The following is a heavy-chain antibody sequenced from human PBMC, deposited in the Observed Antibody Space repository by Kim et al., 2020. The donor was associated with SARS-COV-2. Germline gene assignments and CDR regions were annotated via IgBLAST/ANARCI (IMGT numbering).Heavy chain of an antibody. V-gene: IGHV1-18*01. J-gene: IGHJ5*02. D-gene: IGHD6-13*01. Sequence: QEIQGRVTMTTDTSTSTAYMELRSLRSDDTAVYYCARAGIAAAGTGWFDPWGQGTLVTVSS. CDR3: ARAGIAAAGTGWFDP.